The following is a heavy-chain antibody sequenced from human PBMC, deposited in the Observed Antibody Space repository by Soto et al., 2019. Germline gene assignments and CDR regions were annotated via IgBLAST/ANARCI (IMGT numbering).Heavy chain of an antibody. CDR2: IIPIFGIT. D-gene: IGHD3-3*01. Sequence: QALLEQSGAEMKKPGASPTVSCKASAGTFNSYAISWVRQAPGQGLEWVGGIIPIFGITNYAQKFQDRLTLTADKVTDTAYMELIRLTSDDTAVYYCARDGVGVCAGTTTLDAFDLWGRGTAVTVSS. J-gene: IGHJ3*01. CDR1: AGTFNSYA. CDR3: ARDGVGVCAGTTTLDAFDL. V-gene: IGHV1-69*17.